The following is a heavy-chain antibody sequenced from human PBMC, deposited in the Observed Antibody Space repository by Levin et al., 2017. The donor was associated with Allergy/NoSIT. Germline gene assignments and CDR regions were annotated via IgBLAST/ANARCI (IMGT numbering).Heavy chain of an antibody. J-gene: IGHJ3*02. CDR2: SSSSSSYT. V-gene: IGHV3-11*03. Sequence: TGGSLRLSCAASGFSLSDYYISWIRKAPGKGLEWISYSSSSSSYTNYADSAKGRFTISRDNANNPVYLQMTSLKGEDTAVYYCARVWFRGVYVAFDIWGRGTMVAVSS. CDR1: GFSLSDYY. CDR3: ARVWFRGVYVAFDI. D-gene: IGHD3-10*01.